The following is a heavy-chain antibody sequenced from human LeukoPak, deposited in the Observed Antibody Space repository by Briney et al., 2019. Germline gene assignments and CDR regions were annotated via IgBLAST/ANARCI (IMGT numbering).Heavy chain of an antibody. CDR1: GFTFDDYG. D-gene: IGHD3-3*01. V-gene: IGHV3-20*04. Sequence: PGGSLRLSCAASGFTFDDYGMSWVRQAPGKGLEWVSGINWSGGSTGYADSVKGRFTISRDNAKNSLYLQMNSLRAEDTALYYCARFLWSGYLAGYYMDVWGKGTTVTVSS. J-gene: IGHJ6*03. CDR2: INWSGGST. CDR3: ARFLWSGYLAGYYMDV.